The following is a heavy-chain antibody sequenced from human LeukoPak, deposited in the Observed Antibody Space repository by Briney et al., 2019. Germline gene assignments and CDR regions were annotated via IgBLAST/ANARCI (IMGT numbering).Heavy chain of an antibody. CDR1: GGSISSYY. J-gene: IGHJ4*02. D-gene: IGHD3-22*01. CDR3: ARVSGYYDSSGYPYYFDY. CDR2: IYYSGST. V-gene: IGHV4-59*01. Sequence: SETLSLTCTVSGGSISSYYWSWIRQPPAEGLEWIGYIYYSGSTNYNPSLKSRVPILVDTSKNQFSLKLSSVTAADTAVYYCARVSGYYDSSGYPYYFDYWGQGTLVTVSS.